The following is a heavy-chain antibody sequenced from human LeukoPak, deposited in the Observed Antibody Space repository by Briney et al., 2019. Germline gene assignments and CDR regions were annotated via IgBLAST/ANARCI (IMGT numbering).Heavy chain of an antibody. CDR1: GFTFSSYG. CDR3: ARDWVGDAFDI. D-gene: IGHD3-16*01. J-gene: IGHJ3*02. V-gene: IGHV3-33*01. Sequence: GGSLRLSCAASGFTFSSYGMHWVRQAPGKGLEWVAVIWYDGSNKYYADSVKGRFTISRDNSKNTLYLQMNGLRAEDTAVYYCARDWVGDAFDIWGQGTMVTVSS. CDR2: IWYDGSNK.